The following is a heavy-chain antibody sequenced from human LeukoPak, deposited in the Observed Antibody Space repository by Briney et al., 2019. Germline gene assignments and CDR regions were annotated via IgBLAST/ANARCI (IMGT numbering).Heavy chain of an antibody. CDR2: INPNSGGT. J-gene: IGHJ4*02. Sequence: ASVKVSCKASGYTFTGYYIHWVRQAPGQGLEWVGWINPNSGGTNYAQKFQGRVTMTRDTSISTAYMELSRLRSDDTAVYYCARPTATVTTSLKFWGQGNLVTVSS. D-gene: IGHD4-17*01. CDR3: ARPTATVTTSLKF. V-gene: IGHV1-2*02. CDR1: GYTFTGYY.